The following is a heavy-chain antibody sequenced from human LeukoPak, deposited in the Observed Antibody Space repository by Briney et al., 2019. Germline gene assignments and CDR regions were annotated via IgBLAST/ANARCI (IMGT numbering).Heavy chain of an antibody. V-gene: IGHV4/OR15-8*01. CDR3: AGSGYYCHDH. CDR1: GGSITSNW. J-gene: IGHJ4*02. D-gene: IGHD2/OR15-2a*01. Sequence: SETLSLTCGVSGGSITSNWWSWVRQPPGKGLEWIGEIYHSANTNYNPSLKSRVTISVDKSKNQFSLKLSSVTAADTAVYYCAGSGYYCHDHWGQGILVTVSS. CDR2: IYHSANT.